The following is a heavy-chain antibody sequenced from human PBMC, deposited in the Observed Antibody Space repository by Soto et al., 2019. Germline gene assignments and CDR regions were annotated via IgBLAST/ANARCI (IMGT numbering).Heavy chain of an antibody. J-gene: IGHJ4*02. CDR3: AKQRYFDWLLPYFDY. D-gene: IGHD3-9*01. CDR2: ISYDGSNK. Sequence: GGSLRLSCAASGFTFSSYGMHWVRQAPGKGLEWVAVISYDGSNKYYADSVKGRFTISRDNSKNTLYLQMNSLRAEDTAVYYCAKQRYFDWLLPYFDYWGQGTLVTVSS. CDR1: GFTFSSYG. V-gene: IGHV3-30*18.